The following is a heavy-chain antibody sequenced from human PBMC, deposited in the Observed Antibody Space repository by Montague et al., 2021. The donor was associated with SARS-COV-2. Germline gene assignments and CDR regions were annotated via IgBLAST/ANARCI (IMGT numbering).Heavy chain of an antibody. J-gene: IGHJ3*02. CDR2: IDWDDDK. D-gene: IGHD3-10*01. V-gene: IGHV2-70*11. CDR3: ARTWTFGELLYDAFDI. CDR1: GFSLSTSGMC. Sequence: PALVKPTQTLTLTCTFSGFSLSTSGMCVSWIRQPPGKALEWLARIDWDDDKYYSTSLKTRLTISKDTSKNQVVLTMTNMDPVDTATYYCARTWTFGELLYDAFDIWGQGTMVTVPS.